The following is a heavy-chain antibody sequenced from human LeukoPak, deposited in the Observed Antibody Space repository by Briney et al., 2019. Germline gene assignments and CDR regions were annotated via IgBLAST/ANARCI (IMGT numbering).Heavy chain of an antibody. Sequence: SETLSLTCTVSGGSISSSSYYWGWIRQPPGKGLEWIGSIYYSGSTNYNPSLKSRVTISVDTSKNQFSLKLSSVTAADTAVYYCARVGPYGKTKAFDIWGQGTMVTVSS. CDR2: IYYSGST. J-gene: IGHJ3*02. D-gene: IGHD3-16*01. V-gene: IGHV4-39*07. CDR1: GGSISSSSYY. CDR3: ARVGPYGKTKAFDI.